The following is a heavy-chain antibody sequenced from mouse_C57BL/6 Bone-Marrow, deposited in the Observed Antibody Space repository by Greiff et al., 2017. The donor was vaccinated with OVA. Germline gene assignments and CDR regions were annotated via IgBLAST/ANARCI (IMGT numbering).Heavy chain of an antibody. CDR1: GFTFSSYA. CDR3: AREDYYGSSYLAWFAY. V-gene: IGHV5-4*01. Sequence: EVKLMESGGGLVKPGGSLKLSCAASGFTFSSYAMSWVRQTPEKRLEWVATISDGGSYTYYPDNVKGRFTISRDNAKNNLYLQMSHLKSEDTAMYYCAREDYYGSSYLAWFAYWGQGTLVTVSA. CDR2: ISDGGSYT. J-gene: IGHJ3*01. D-gene: IGHD1-1*01.